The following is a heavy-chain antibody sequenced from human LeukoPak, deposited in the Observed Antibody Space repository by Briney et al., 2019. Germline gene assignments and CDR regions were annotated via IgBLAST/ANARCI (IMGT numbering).Heavy chain of an antibody. CDR1: GFSFSDYA. J-gene: IGHJ4*02. Sequence: GGSLRLSCAASGFSFSDYAISWVRQAPGKGLEWVSGISASGGSTYYADSVKGRFTISRDISKNTLNLQMNSLRAEDTAVYYCATRRIFGVAPPGYWGQGTLVTVSS. CDR3: ATRRIFGVAPPGY. CDR2: ISASGGST. V-gene: IGHV3-23*01. D-gene: IGHD3-3*01.